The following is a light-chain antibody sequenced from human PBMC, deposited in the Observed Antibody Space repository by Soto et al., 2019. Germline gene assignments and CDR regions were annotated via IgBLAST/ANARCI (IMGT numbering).Light chain of an antibody. Sequence: QSVLTQPPSASGTPGQRVTISCSGSSSNIGGNTVNWYQQLPGTAPKLLIYSDSQRPSGVPDRFSGSKSGTSASLAISGLQPGDEADYYCAAWDDSLNGVLFGGGTKLTVL. CDR2: SDS. CDR3: AAWDDSLNGVL. V-gene: IGLV1-44*01. J-gene: IGLJ2*01. CDR1: SSNIGGNT.